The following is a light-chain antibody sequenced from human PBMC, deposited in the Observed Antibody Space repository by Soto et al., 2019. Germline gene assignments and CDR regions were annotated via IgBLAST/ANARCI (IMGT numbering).Light chain of an antibody. Sequence: EIVLTQSPGTLSSSPGERATLSCRASQSVSSSYLAWYQQKPGQAPRLLIYAASSRATGIPDRFSGSGSGTDFALTISRLEPEDFAVYYCKQYGSSSWTFGQGTKVDI. CDR2: AAS. CDR3: KQYGSSSWT. CDR1: QSVSSSY. J-gene: IGKJ1*01. V-gene: IGKV3-20*01.